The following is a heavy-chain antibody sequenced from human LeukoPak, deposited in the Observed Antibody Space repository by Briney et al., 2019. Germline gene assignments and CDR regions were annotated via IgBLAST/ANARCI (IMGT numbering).Heavy chain of an antibody. CDR3: AADPLYSNYRPGNY. D-gene: IGHD4-11*01. V-gene: IGHV1-58*01. CDR1: GFTFTSSA. Sequence: SVKVSCKASGFTFTSSAVQWVRQARGQRLEWIGWIVVGSGNTNYAQKFQERVTITRDMSTSTAYMELSSLRSEDTAVYYCAADPLYSNYRPGNYWGQGTLVTVSS. J-gene: IGHJ4*02. CDR2: IVVGSGNT.